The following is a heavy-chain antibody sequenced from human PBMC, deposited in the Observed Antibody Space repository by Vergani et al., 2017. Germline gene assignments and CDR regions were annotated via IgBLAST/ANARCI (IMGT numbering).Heavy chain of an antibody. CDR3: ARHDMVRGFRFDY. CDR2: IYYSGST. D-gene: IGHD3-10*01. V-gene: IGHV4-59*08. CDR1: GGSISSYY. Sequence: QVQLQESGPGLVTPSETLSLTCTVSGGSISSYYWSWIRQPPGKGLEWIGYIYYSGSTNYNPSLKSRVTISVDTSKNQFSLKLSSVTAADTAVYYCARHDMVRGFRFDYWGQGTLVTVSS. J-gene: IGHJ4*02.